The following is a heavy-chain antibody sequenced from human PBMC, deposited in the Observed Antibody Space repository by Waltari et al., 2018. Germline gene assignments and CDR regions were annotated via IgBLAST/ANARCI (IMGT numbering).Heavy chain of an antibody. J-gene: IGHJ4*02. D-gene: IGHD2-8*01. Sequence: QVQLVQSGAEVKKPGASVNISCKVSGPSFTVYFMHWVRQAPGHGLEWVGRINPSYADTTYAQKFQGRVAMTRDTSTSTVYMELTGLRLEDTAVYYCARDWAGNGFDSWGQGTLVTVSS. CDR1: GPSFTVYF. V-gene: IGHV1-46*01. CDR3: ARDWAGNGFDS. CDR2: INPSYADT.